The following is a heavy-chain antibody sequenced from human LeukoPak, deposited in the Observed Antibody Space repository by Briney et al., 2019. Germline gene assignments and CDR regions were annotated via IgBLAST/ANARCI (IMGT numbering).Heavy chain of an antibody. J-gene: IGHJ4*02. Sequence: GGSLRLSCAASGFTLSYYGLNWVRQAPGKGLEWVSSISGNGTYIYYAESVKGRFTISRDNAKNSLYLQMNSLRAEDTALYYCAKDNVATGTTSAFDYWGQGTLVTVSS. CDR3: AKDNVATGTTSAFDY. CDR1: GFTLSYYG. CDR2: ISGNGTYI. D-gene: IGHD1-1*01. V-gene: IGHV3-21*04.